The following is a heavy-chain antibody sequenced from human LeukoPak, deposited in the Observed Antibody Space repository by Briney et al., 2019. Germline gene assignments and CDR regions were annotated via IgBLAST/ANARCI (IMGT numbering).Heavy chain of an antibody. V-gene: IGHV3-7*01. CDR3: ARVKARPGKIGTTGGVEDY. J-gene: IGHJ4*02. Sequence: VRTPRPSCAVSGFTPSRYWITWGRHAPGRGQEWVANIKQDGSEKYYVDSVKCRFTITRDSAKSSLYLEMNSLRAEDTAVYYCARVKARPGKIGTTGGVEDYWGQGTLVTVSS. CDR2: IKQDGSEK. CDR1: GFTPSRYW. D-gene: IGHD1-1*01.